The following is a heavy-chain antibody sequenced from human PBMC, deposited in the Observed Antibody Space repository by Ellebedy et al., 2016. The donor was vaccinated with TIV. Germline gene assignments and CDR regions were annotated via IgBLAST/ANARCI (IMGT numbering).Heavy chain of an antibody. CDR3: AKVNTPKYGYYYGMDV. Sequence: ASVKVSXXASGYTFTSYGISWVRQAPGQGLEWMGWISAYNGNTNYAQKLQGRVTMTTDTSTSTAYMELRSLRSDDTAVYYCAKVNTPKYGYYYGMDVWGQGTTVTVSS. J-gene: IGHJ6*02. CDR2: ISAYNGNT. V-gene: IGHV1-18*04. CDR1: GYTFTSYG. D-gene: IGHD2-2*02.